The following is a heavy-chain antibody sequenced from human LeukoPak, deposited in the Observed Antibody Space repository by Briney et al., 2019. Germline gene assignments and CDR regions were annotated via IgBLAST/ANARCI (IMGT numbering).Heavy chain of an antibody. CDR2: INPNSGGT. D-gene: IGHD5-12*01. Sequence: GASVKVSCKASGYTFTGYYMHWVRQAPGQGLEWMGWINPNSGGTNYAQKLQGRVTMTTDTSTSTAYMELRSLRSDDTAVYYCARDTVGWLFKYYYYYMDVWGKGTTVTVSS. CDR1: GYTFTGYY. V-gene: IGHV1-2*02. CDR3: ARDTVGWLFKYYYYYMDV. J-gene: IGHJ6*03.